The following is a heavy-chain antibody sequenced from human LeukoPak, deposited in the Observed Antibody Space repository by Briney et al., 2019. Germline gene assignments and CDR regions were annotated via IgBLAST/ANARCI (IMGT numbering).Heavy chain of an antibody. D-gene: IGHD3-10*01. CDR1: GFTFSSYW. CDR2: IWYDGSNK. V-gene: IGHV3-33*08. CDR3: ASYYGSGSYGGMDV. J-gene: IGHJ6*04. Sequence: GGSLRLSCAASGFTFSSYWMSWVRQAPGKGLEWVAVIWYDGSNKYYADSVKGRFTISRDNSKNTLYLQMNSLRAEDTAVYYCASYYGSGSYGGMDVWGKGTTLTVSS.